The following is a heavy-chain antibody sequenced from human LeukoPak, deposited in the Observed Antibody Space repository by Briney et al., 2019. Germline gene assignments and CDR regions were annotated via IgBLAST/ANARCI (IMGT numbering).Heavy chain of an antibody. Sequence: GGSLRLSCAASAFTFSSYSMNWVRQAPGKGLGWVSSISSSGSYIYYADSVKGRFTISRDNAKNSLYLQMNSLRAEDTAVYYCARDRFRGVLDYWGQGTLVTVSS. CDR2: ISSSGSYI. CDR1: AFTFSSYS. V-gene: IGHV3-21*01. CDR3: ARDRFRGVLDY. D-gene: IGHD3-10*01. J-gene: IGHJ4*02.